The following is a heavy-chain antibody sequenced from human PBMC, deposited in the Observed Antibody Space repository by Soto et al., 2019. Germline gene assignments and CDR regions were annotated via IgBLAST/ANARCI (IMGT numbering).Heavy chain of an antibody. J-gene: IGHJ6*02. V-gene: IGHV5-10-1*01. CDR2: IDPSDSYT. CDR1: GYSFTSYW. CDR3: ATTYYDSSGPPSYYYYYGMDV. D-gene: IGHD3-22*01. Sequence: PGESLKISCKGSGYSFTSYWISWVRQMPGKGLEWMGRIDPSDSYTNYSPSFQGHVTISADKSISTAYLQWSSLKASDTAMYYCATTYYDSSGPPSYYYYYGMDVWGQGTTVTVSS.